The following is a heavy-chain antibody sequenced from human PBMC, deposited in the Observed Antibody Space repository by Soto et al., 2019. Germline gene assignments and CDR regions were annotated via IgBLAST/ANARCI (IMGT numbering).Heavy chain of an antibody. Sequence: QLQLQESGPGLVKPSETLSLTCTVSGGSISSSSYYWGWIRQPPGKGLEWIGSIYYSGSTYYNPSLKSRVTIPVDTSKNQFSLKLSSVTAADTAVYYCARRVTGSSSWYSYYYYGMDVWGQGTTVTVSS. D-gene: IGHD6-13*01. CDR2: IYYSGST. CDR3: ARRVTGSSSWYSYYYYGMDV. V-gene: IGHV4-39*01. J-gene: IGHJ6*02. CDR1: GGSISSSSYY.